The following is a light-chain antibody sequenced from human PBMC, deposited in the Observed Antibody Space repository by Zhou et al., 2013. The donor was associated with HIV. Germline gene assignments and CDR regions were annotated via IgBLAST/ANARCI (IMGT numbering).Light chain of an antibody. CDR2: KAS. CDR1: QNIGDW. CDR3: HQYNTYSGT. J-gene: IGKJ1*01. V-gene: IGKV1-5*03. Sequence: DIQMTQSPSTLSASVGDRITIACRASQNIGDWLAWYQQKPGKAPKLLIYKASTLQTGVPSRFSGSGSGTEFTLTISSLQADDFGDYYCHQYNTYSGTFGQGTRVGNQ.